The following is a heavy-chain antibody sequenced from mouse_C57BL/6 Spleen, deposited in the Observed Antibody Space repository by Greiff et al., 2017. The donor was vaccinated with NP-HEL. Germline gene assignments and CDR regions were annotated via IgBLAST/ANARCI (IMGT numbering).Heavy chain of an antibody. Sequence: QVQLKQPGAELVRPGSSVKLSCKASGYTFTSYWMHWVKQRPIQGLEWIGNIDPSDSETHYNQKFKDKATLTVDKSSSTAYMQLSSLTSEDSAVYYCARGGGYYGYSYFDYWGQGTTLTVSS. CDR3: ARGGGYYGYSYFDY. D-gene: IGHD1-1*01. J-gene: IGHJ2*01. V-gene: IGHV1-52*01. CDR2: IDPSDSET. CDR1: GYTFTSYW.